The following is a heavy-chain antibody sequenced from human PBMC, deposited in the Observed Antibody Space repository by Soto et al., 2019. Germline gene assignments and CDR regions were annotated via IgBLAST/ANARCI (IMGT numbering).Heavy chain of an antibody. Sequence: PSETLSLTCAVYGGSFSGYYWSWIRQPPGKGLEWIGEINHSGSTNYNPSLKSRVSISADTSKNQLSLRLTLVTAADTAVYFCARHGTFWGDTPRWVDPWGQGSLVTVSS. J-gene: IGHJ5*02. CDR3: ARHGTFWGDTPRWVDP. V-gene: IGHV4-34*01. CDR2: INHSGST. D-gene: IGHD2-15*01. CDR1: GGSFSGYY.